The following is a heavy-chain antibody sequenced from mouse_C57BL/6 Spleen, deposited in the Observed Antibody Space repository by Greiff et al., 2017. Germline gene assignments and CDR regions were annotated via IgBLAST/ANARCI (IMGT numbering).Heavy chain of an antibody. CDR1: GFNIKDYY. CDR2: IDPEDGET. CDR3: ASWYYGSSYYFDY. Sequence: DVKLVESGAELVKPGASVKLSCTASGFNIKDYYMHWVKQRTEQGLEWIGRIDPEDGETKYAPKFQGKATITADTSSNTAYLQLSSLTSEDTAVYYCASWYYGSSYYFDYWGQGTTLTVSS. J-gene: IGHJ2*01. D-gene: IGHD1-1*01. V-gene: IGHV14-2*01.